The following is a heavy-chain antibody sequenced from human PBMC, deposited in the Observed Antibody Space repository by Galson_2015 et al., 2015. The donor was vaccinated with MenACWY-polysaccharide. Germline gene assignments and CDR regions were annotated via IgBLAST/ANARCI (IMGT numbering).Heavy chain of an antibody. V-gene: IGHV1-2*02. Sequence: SVKVSCKASGYTFTAYYIHWVRQAPGQGLECMGWINPSSGSTTYAQKSKGRVTMTRDTSISTAYMELTRLTSDDTAVYYCTRDYEGGSGWFDPWGQGTLVTVSS. J-gene: IGHJ5*02. D-gene: IGHD3-22*01. CDR2: INPSSGST. CDR1: GYTFTAYY. CDR3: TRDYEGGSGWFDP.